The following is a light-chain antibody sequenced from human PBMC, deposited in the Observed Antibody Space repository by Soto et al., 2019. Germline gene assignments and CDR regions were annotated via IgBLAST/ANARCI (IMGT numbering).Light chain of an antibody. J-gene: IGLJ3*02. CDR1: SGHSSYI. CDR2: LEGSGSY. Sequence: QLVLTQSSSASASLGSSVKLTCTLDSGHSSYIIAWHQQQPGKAPRYLMKLEGSGSYNKGSGVPDRFSGSSSGADRYLTISNLQFEDEADYYCETWDSNTWVFGGGTKLTVL. CDR3: ETWDSNTWV. V-gene: IGLV4-60*02.